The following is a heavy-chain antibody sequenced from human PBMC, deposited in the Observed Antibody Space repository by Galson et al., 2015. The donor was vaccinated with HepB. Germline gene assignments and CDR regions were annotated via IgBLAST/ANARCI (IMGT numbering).Heavy chain of an antibody. CDR3: ARAGTGGVGLLFTYYYYGMDV. J-gene: IGHJ6*02. CDR1: GYTFTSYG. CDR2: ISAYNGNT. V-gene: IGHV1-18*04. D-gene: IGHD2-21*02. Sequence: SVKVSCKASGYTFTSYGISWVRQAPGQGLEWMGWISAYNGNTNYAQKLQGRVTMTTDTSTSTAYMELRSLRSDDTAVYYCARAGTGGVGLLFTYYYYGMDVWGQGTTVTVSS.